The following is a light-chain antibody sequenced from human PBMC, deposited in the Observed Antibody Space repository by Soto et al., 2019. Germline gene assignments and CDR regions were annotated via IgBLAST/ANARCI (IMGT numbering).Light chain of an antibody. V-gene: IGKV1-39*01. CDR3: QQRYSVPLT. J-gene: IGKJ4*01. CDR2: GAS. Sequence: DIQVTQSPSSLSASVGDRVTITCRASQNIGNYLNWYQRKPGKAPKLLIYGASSLQRGVPSRFSGSGSGTDFTLTISTLQPEDFATFYCQQRYSVPLTFGGGTKVEIK. CDR1: QNIGNY.